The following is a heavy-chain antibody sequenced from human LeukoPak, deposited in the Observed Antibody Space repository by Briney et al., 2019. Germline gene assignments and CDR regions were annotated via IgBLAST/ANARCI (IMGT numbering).Heavy chain of an antibody. J-gene: IGHJ4*02. CDR2: IIPIFGTA. Sequence: ASVKVSCKASGGTFSSYAISWVRQAPGQGLEWMGGIIPIFGTANYAQKFQGRVTITADESTSTAYMELSSLRSEDTAVYYCASSAPCGGDCYDDYWGQGTLVTVSS. V-gene: IGHV1-69*01. D-gene: IGHD2-21*02. CDR1: GGTFSSYA. CDR3: ASSAPCGGDCYDDY.